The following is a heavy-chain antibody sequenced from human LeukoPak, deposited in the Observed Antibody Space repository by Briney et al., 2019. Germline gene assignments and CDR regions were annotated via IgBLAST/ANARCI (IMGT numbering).Heavy chain of an antibody. CDR3: ARSGYSYGTGYYFDY. Sequence: PSETLSLTCTVSGGSMSTYYWSWIRQPPGKGLEWIGYIYYSGTTNYNPSLKSRVTISVDTSKNQFSLKLTSVTAADTAVYYCARSGYSYGTGYYFDYWGQGTLVTVSS. CDR1: GGSMSTYY. D-gene: IGHD5-18*01. CDR2: IYYSGTT. J-gene: IGHJ4*02. V-gene: IGHV4-59*08.